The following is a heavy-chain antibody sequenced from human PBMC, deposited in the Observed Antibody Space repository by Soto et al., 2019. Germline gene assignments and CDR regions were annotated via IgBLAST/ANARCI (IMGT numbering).Heavy chain of an antibody. CDR2: ISGSGGST. D-gene: IGHD2-2*01. J-gene: IGHJ1*01. Sequence: EVQLLESGGGLVQPGGSLRLSCAGSGFTFSSYAIRWVRQAPGKGLGGGSAISGSGGSTYYADSVKGRFTISRDNSKNTLYLQMNSLRAEDTAVYYCAKADRIVVVPAATFQHWGQGTLVTVSS. CDR1: GFTFSSYA. CDR3: AKADRIVVVPAATFQH. V-gene: IGHV3-23*01.